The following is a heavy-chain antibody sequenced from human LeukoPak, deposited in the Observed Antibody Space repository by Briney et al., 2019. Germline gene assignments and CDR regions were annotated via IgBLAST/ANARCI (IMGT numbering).Heavy chain of an antibody. J-gene: IGHJ4*02. V-gene: IGHV3-23*01. D-gene: IGHD3-3*02. Sequence: GGSLRLSCAVSGFTFTNSAMSWVRQAPGKGLEWVSVISASGGSTSYADSMRGRFTISRDNSKNTLYLQMNSLRAEDTALYYCAKAVLAPSTAPIFDFWGQGTLVTVSS. CDR2: ISASGGST. CDR1: GFTFTNSA. CDR3: AKAVLAPSTAPIFDF.